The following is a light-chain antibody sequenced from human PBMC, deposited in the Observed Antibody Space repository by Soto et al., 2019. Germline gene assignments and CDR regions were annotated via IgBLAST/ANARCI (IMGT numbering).Light chain of an antibody. Sequence: QSVLTQPPSVSGSPGQSVTISCTGTSSDVGSYNRVSWYQQPPGTAPKLMIYEVSNRPSGVPDRFSGSKSGNTASLTISGLQAEDEADYYCSLYTSSSTPHVVFGGGTKPTVL. J-gene: IGLJ2*01. V-gene: IGLV2-18*01. CDR3: SLYTSSSTPHVV. CDR1: SSDVGSYNR. CDR2: EVS.